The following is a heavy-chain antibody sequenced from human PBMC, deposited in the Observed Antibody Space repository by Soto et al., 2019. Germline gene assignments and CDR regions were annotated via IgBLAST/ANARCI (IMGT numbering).Heavy chain of an antibody. J-gene: IGHJ3*02. CDR2: IWYDGSNK. CDR1: GFTFSTYG. Sequence: GGSLRLSCAASGFTFSTYGMNWVRQAPGRGLEWVAVIWYDGSNKYYADSVKGRFTISRDNSKNTLYLQMNSLRAEDTAVYYCTTNYGPDAFDIWGRGTVVTVSS. D-gene: IGHD4-17*01. V-gene: IGHV3-33*03. CDR3: TTNYGPDAFDI.